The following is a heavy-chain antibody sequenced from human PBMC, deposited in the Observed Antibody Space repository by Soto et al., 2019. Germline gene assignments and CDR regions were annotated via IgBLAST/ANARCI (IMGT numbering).Heavy chain of an antibody. D-gene: IGHD3-3*01. J-gene: IGHJ4*02. CDR2: IFYSGST. V-gene: IGHV4-61*01. CDR3: ARERRGGRFWDY. Sequence: ETLSLTGTVSGGSVDSGTYYWSWIRQPPGKGLEWIGDIFYSGSTNTNPSLRSRVTTSIDTSKNQFSLKLNSVTAADTAVYYCARERRGGRFWDYWGQGTLVTVYS. CDR1: GGSVDSGTYY.